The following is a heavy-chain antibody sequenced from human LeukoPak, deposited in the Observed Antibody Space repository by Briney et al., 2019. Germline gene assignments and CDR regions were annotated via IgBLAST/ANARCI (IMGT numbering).Heavy chain of an antibody. CDR1: GFTFSSYA. CDR2: ISDDGSNK. D-gene: IGHD1-26*01. J-gene: IGHJ4*01. Sequence: GGSLRLPCAASGFTFSSYALHWVRQAPGKGLEWVAVISDDGSNKYYADSVKGRFTIFRDNSETMLYLQMNSLRPEDTAVYYCGSISGASYGDFWGQGTLVTVSS. V-gene: IGHV3-30-3*01. CDR3: GSISGASYGDF.